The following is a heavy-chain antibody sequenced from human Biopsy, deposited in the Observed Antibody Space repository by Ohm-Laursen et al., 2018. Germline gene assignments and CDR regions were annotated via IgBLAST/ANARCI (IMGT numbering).Heavy chain of an antibody. V-gene: IGHV4-31*03. D-gene: IGHD5-24*01. Sequence: SQTLSPICNVSGCSVTSSGYWWSWFRQRPGKGLAWIGYVYNSGTTYFNPSLMSRLTISIDTSKNQFFLSLTSVSAADTAVYYCARGPSGVATIGRGQGTLVTVSS. J-gene: IGHJ4*02. CDR3: ARGPSGVATIG. CDR1: GCSVTSSGYW. CDR2: VYNSGTT.